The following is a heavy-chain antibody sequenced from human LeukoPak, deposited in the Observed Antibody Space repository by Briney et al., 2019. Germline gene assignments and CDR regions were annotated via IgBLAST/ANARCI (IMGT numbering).Heavy chain of an antibody. D-gene: IGHD2-15*01. V-gene: IGHV4-59*01. CDR3: ARDCSGGSCYSPSWWFDP. CDR2: IYYSGST. CDR1: GGSISSYY. Sequence: SETLSLTCTVSGGSISSYYWSWIRQPPGKGLEWIGYIYYSGSTNYNPSLKSRVTISVDTSKNQFSLKLSSVTAADTAVYYRARDCSGGSCYSPSWWFDPWGQGTLVTVSS. J-gene: IGHJ5*02.